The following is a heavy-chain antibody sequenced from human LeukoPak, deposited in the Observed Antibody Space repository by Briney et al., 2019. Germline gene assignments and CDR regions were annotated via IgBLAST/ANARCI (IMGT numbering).Heavy chain of an antibody. J-gene: IGHJ6*02. CDR1: GFTFSSYG. V-gene: IGHV3-33*01. Sequence: GRSLRLSCAASGFTFSSYGMHWVRQAPGKGLEWVAVIWYDGSNKYYADSVKGRFTISRDNSKNTLYLQMNSLRAEDTAVYYCARDRSSRFNYYYYGMDVWGQGTTVTVSS. CDR2: IWYDGSNK. D-gene: IGHD6-13*01. CDR3: ARDRSSRFNYYYYGMDV.